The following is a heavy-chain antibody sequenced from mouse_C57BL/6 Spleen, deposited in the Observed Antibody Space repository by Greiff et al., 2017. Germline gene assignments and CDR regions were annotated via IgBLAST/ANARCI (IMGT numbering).Heavy chain of an antibody. CDR2: INPNNGGT. V-gene: IGHV1-26*01. J-gene: IGHJ2*01. CDR3: ANGNGFDY. D-gene: IGHD2-1*01. Sequence: VQLQQSGPELVKPGASVKISCKASGYTFTDYYMNWVKQSHGKSLEWIGDINPNNGGTSYNQKFKGKATLTVDKSSSTAYMELRSLTSEDSAVYYCANGNGFDYWGQGTTLTVSS. CDR1: GYTFTDYY.